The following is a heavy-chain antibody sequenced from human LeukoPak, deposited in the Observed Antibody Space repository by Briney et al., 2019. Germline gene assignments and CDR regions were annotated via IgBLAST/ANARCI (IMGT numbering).Heavy chain of an antibody. V-gene: IGHV1-69*05. D-gene: IGHD3-22*01. CDR1: GGTFSSYA. CDR2: IIPIFGTA. Sequence: ASVKVSCKASGGTFSSYAISWVRQAPGQGLEWMGGIIPIFGTANYAQEFQGRVTITTDESTSTAYMELSSLRSEDTAVYYCARDLYYYDSSGRAVVRYWGQGTLVTLSS. CDR3: ARDLYYYDSSGRAVVRY. J-gene: IGHJ4*02.